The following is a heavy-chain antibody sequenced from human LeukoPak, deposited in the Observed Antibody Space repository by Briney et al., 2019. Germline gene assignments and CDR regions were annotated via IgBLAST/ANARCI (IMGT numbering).Heavy chain of an antibody. CDR1: GFTFSSYW. Sequence: TGGSLRLSCAASGFTFSSYWMHWVRQAPGKGLVWVSRINSDGSSTSYADSVKGRFTISRDNTKNTLYLQMNSLRAEDTAVYYCARDSLHYYDSDWFDPWGQGTLVTVSS. CDR2: INSDGSST. D-gene: IGHD3-22*01. V-gene: IGHV3-74*01. CDR3: ARDSLHYYDSDWFDP. J-gene: IGHJ5*02.